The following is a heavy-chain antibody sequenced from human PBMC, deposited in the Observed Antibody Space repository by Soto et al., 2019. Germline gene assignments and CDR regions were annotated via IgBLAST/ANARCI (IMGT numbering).Heavy chain of an antibody. CDR1: GFTFSSYG. V-gene: IGHV3-30*18. D-gene: IGHD4-17*01. CDR3: AKVPGPSRDYGDSFGATTTYY. J-gene: IGHJ4*02. Sequence: QVQLVESGGGVVQPGRSLRLSCAASGFTFSSYGMHWVRQAPGKGLEWVAVISYDGSNKYYADSVKGRFTISRDNSKNTLYLQMNSLRAEDTAVYYCAKVPGPSRDYGDSFGATTTYYWGQGTLVTVSS. CDR2: ISYDGSNK.